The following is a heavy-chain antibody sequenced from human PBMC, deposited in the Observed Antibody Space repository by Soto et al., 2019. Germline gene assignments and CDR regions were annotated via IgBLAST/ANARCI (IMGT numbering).Heavy chain of an antibody. CDR1: GGSFSGYY. D-gene: IGHD6-19*01. CDR3: ARRSGWYSD. Sequence: SETLSLTCAVYGGSFSGYYWSWIRQPPGKGLEWIGEINHSGSTNYNPSLKSRVTISVDTSKNQFSLKLSSVTAADTAVYYCARRSGWYSDWGQGTLVTVS. V-gene: IGHV4-34*01. J-gene: IGHJ4*02. CDR2: INHSGST.